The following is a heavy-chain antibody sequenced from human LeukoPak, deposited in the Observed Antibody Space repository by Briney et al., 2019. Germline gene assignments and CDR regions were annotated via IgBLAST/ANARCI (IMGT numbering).Heavy chain of an antibody. CDR3: ARRGYSYGYENGVLDY. Sequence: EASVKVSCKASGYTFTGYYMHWVRQAPGQGIEWMGWINPNSGGTNYAQKFQGRVTMTRDTSISTAYMELSRLRSDDTAVYYCARRGYSYGYENGVLDYWGQGILVTVSS. J-gene: IGHJ4*02. CDR2: INPNSGGT. V-gene: IGHV1-2*02. CDR1: GYTFTGYY. D-gene: IGHD5-18*01.